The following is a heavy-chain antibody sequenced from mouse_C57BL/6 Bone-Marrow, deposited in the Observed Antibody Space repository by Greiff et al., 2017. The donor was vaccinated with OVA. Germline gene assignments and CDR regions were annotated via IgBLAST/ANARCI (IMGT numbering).Heavy chain of an antibody. J-gene: IGHJ4*01. D-gene: IGHD2-2*01. V-gene: IGHV1-55*01. CDR2: IYPGSGST. CDR3: ARLYGYDEEYYAMDY. Sequence: VQLQQPGAELVKPGASVKMSCKASGYTFTSYWITWVKQRPGQGLEWIGDIYPGSGSTNYNEKFKSKATLTVDTSSSTAYMQLSSLTSEDSAVYYCARLYGYDEEYYAMDYWGQGTSVTVSS. CDR1: GYTFTSYW.